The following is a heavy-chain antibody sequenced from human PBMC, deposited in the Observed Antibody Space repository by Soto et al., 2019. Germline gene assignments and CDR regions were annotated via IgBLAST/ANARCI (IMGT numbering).Heavy chain of an antibody. V-gene: IGHV4-4*02. CDR2: IYRTGST. J-gene: IGHJ4*02. D-gene: IGHD1-7*01. Sequence: SETLSLTCAVSGGSFTSNNWWTWVRQPPGQGLEWIGEIYRTGSTNYNPSLKSRVTISLDKSENQFSLKVTSLTAADTAVYYCASRDPGTSVDYWGQGTWVTVSS. CDR3: ASRDPGTSVDY. CDR1: GGSFTSNNW.